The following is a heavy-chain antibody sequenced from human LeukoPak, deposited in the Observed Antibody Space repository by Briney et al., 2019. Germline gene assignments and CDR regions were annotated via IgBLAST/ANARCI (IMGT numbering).Heavy chain of an antibody. J-gene: IGHJ6*02. V-gene: IGHV1-8*01. CDR2: MNPNSGNT. CDR1: GYTFTSYD. D-gene: IGHD6-13*01. Sequence: ASVKVSCKASGYTFTSYDINWVRQAPGQGLEWMGWMNPNSGNTGYAQKFQDRVTMTRNTSISTAYMELSSLRSEDTAVYYCAREQAAAAPGAGGIYYYYGMDVWGQGTTVTVSS. CDR3: AREQAAAAPGAGGIYYYYGMDV.